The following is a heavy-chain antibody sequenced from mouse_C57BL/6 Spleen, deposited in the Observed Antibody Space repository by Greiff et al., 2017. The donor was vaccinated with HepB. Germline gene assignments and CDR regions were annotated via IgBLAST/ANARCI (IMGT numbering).Heavy chain of an antibody. V-gene: IGHV1-15*01. D-gene: IGHD1-1*01. Sequence: VQLQESGAELVRPGASVTLSCKASGYTFTDYEMHWVKQTPVHGLEWIGAIDPETGGTAYNQKFKGKAILTADKSSSTAYMELRSLTSEDSAVYYCTRWGNYYGSHFDYWGQGTTLTVSS. CDR3: TRWGNYYGSHFDY. CDR1: GYTFTDYE. CDR2: IDPETGGT. J-gene: IGHJ2*01.